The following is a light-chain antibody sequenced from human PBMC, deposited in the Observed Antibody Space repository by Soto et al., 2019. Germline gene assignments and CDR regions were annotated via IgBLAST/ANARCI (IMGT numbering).Light chain of an antibody. CDR3: QQSNRFPFT. CDR1: DDVGGW. J-gene: IGKJ3*01. V-gene: IGKV1-12*02. CDR2: AVS. Sequence: DTHLTQSPSSVSASVGERFTMTGRGSDDVGGWLAWYQQQPGKAPKLLIFAVSTLHSGVPSRFSGTGSGTEFTLTVSNFQPEDFATYYCQQSNRFPFTFGPGTKVDIK.